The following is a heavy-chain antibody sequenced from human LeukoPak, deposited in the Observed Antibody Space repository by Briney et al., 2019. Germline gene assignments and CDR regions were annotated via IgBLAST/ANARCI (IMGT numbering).Heavy chain of an antibody. CDR1: GGSISSYY. CDR2: IYHSGST. Sequence: SETLSLTCSVSGGSISSYYWSWIRQPPGKGLECIGSIYHSGSTYYNPSLKSRVTISVDTSKNQFSLNLSSVTAADTAMYYCARAVGTSRNFFDYWGQGTLVTVSS. V-gene: IGHV4-59*12. D-gene: IGHD4-23*01. J-gene: IGHJ4*02. CDR3: ARAVGTSRNFFDY.